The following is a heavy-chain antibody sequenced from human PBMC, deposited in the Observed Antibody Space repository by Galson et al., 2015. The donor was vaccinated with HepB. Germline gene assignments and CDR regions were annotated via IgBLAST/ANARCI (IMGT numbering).Heavy chain of an antibody. CDR2: IWYDGSNK. D-gene: IGHD3-10*01. CDR1: GFTFSSYG. Sequence: SLRLSCAASGFTFSSYGMHWVRQAPGKGLEWVAVIWYDGSNKYYADSVKGRFTISRDNSKNTLYLQMNSLRAEDTAVYYCAREGGSGSHNWFDPWGQGTLVTVSS. J-gene: IGHJ5*02. CDR3: AREGGSGSHNWFDP. V-gene: IGHV3-33*01.